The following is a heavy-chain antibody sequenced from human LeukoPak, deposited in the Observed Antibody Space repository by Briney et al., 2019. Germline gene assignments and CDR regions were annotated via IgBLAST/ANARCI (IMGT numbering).Heavy chain of an antibody. D-gene: IGHD6-6*01. CDR3: ARVTHSGIAARQSYYYYYMDV. Sequence: ASVKVSCKASGGTFSSYAISWVRQAPGQGLEWMGGIIPIFGTANYAQKFQGRVTITTDESTSTAYMELSSLRSEDTAVYYCARVTHSGIAARQSYYYYYMDVWGKGTTVTVSS. V-gene: IGHV1-69*05. CDR2: IIPIFGTA. CDR1: GGTFSSYA. J-gene: IGHJ6*03.